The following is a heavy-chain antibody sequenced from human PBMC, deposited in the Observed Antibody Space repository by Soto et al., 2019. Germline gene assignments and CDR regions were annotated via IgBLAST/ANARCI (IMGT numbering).Heavy chain of an antibody. D-gene: IGHD6-19*01. V-gene: IGHV3-7*05. CDR2: IKDDGSEK. CDR3: ARDWGTPGRGSAVGYYYHYGMDV. J-gene: IGHJ6*02. CDR1: EFTFNTYW. Sequence: EVQLVESGGGLVQPGGSLRLSCLASEFTFNTYWMNWVRQAPGRGLEWVANIKDDGSEKNYVDSVKGRFTISRDNAKNSVYLQMNSLRGEDTGVYFCARDWGTPGRGSAVGYYYHYGMDVWGQGTKVTVSS.